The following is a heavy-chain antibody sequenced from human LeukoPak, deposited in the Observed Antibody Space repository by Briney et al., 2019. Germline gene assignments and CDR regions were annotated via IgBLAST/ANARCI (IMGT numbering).Heavy chain of an antibody. J-gene: IGHJ6*02. CDR2: IYYSGST. V-gene: IGHV4-59*08. CDR1: GGSISSYY. CDR3: ARLGIYGGNSLYYYGMDV. Sequence: PSETLSLTCTVSGGSISSYYWSWIRQPPGKGLEWIGYIYYSGSTNYNPSLKSRVTISVDTSKNQFSLKLSSVTAADTAVYYCARLGIYGGNSLYYYGMDVWGQGTTVTVSS. D-gene: IGHD4-23*01.